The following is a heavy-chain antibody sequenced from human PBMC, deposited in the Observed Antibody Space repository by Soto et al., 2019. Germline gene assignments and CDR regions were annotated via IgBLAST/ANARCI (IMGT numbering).Heavy chain of an antibody. J-gene: IGHJ3*02. CDR2: INPNSGGT. CDR1: GYTFTGYY. V-gene: IGHV1-2*04. CDR3: ARGSPYDFWAFDI. Sequence: ASVKVSCKASGYTFTGYYMHWVRQAPGQGLEWMEWINPNSGGTNYAQKLQGWVTMTRDTSISTAYIELSRLRSDDTAVYYCARGSPYDFWAFDIWGQGTMVTVSS. D-gene: IGHD3-3*01.